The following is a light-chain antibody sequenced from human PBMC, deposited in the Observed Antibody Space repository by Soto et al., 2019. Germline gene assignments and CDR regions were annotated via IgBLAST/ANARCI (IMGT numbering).Light chain of an antibody. CDR1: QSVSSY. V-gene: IGKV3-20*01. Sequence: EIVLTLSSATLSLSPVERATLSCRASQSVSSYLAWYQQKPGQAPRLLIYGASNRATGIPDRFSGSGSGTDFTLTISRLEPEYFAVYYCQQYGSSGTFGQGTKVDI. CDR2: GAS. J-gene: IGKJ1*01. CDR3: QQYGSSGT.